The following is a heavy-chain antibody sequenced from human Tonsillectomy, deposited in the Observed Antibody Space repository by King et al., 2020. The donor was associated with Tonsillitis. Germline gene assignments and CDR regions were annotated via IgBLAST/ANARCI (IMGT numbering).Heavy chain of an antibody. Sequence: VQLVESGAEVKKPGSSVKVSCTASGGSFSSYAISWVRQAPGQGLEWMGGIIPPFGTANYAQKFQGRVTITADESTSTAYMELSSLRSEDTAVYYCARAHSSGYWAYNYYMDVWGKGTTVTVSS. CDR3: ARAHSSGYWAYNYYMDV. J-gene: IGHJ6*03. CDR1: GGSFSSYA. V-gene: IGHV1-69*01. D-gene: IGHD3-22*01. CDR2: IIPPFGTA.